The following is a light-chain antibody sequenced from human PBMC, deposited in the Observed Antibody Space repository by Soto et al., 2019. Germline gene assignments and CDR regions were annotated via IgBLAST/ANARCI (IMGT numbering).Light chain of an antibody. V-gene: IGKV3-20*01. Sequence: EVVLTQSPGTLSLSPGERATLSCRASQSVSNNYLALYQQKRGQSPKLLIFGSTDRATGIPDRFSGSGSGTDFTLTISRLEPEDFAVYYRQQYGSSPPYTFGQGTKLEIK. CDR2: GST. CDR3: QQYGSSPPYT. J-gene: IGKJ2*01. CDR1: QSVSNNY.